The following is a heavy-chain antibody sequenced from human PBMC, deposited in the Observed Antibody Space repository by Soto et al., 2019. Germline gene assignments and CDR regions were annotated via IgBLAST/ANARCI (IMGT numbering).Heavy chain of an antibody. CDR1: GYSFTSYW. Sequence: PGESLKISCKGSGYSFTSYWIAWVRQMPGKGLEWMGIIYPGDSDTRYSPSFQGQVTISADKSISTAYLQWSSLKASDTAMYYCASSPYEYRSYYGTDVWGQGPTVTVSS. J-gene: IGHJ6*02. CDR3: ASSPYEYRSYYGTDV. V-gene: IGHV5-51*01. D-gene: IGHD3-16*01. CDR2: IYPGDSDT.